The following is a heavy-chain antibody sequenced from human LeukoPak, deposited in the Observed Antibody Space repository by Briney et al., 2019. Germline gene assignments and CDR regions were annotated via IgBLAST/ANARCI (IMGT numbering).Heavy chain of an antibody. CDR2: INPNSGGT. D-gene: IGHD5-18*01. V-gene: IGHV1-2*02. J-gene: IGHJ4*02. CDR3: ARELPPSD. CDR1: GYTFTDYY. Sequence: GASVKVSCKASGYTFTDYYIHWMRQAPGQGLEWMGWINPNSGGTNYAQKFQGRVTMTRDTSTSTVYMELSSLRSEDTAVYYCARELPPSDWGQGTLVTVSS.